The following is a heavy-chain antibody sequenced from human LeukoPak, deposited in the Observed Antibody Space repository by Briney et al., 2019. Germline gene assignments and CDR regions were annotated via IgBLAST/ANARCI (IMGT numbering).Heavy chain of an antibody. CDR3: AKVWDSSGYYLLFDY. CDR2: ISGSGGST. Sequence: GGSLRLSCAASGFTFSSYAMSWVRQAPGKGLEWVSAISGSGGSTYYADSVKGRFTISRDNSKSTLYLQMNSLRAEDTAVYYCAKVWDSSGYYLLFDYWGQGTLVTVSS. V-gene: IGHV3-23*01. D-gene: IGHD3-22*01. CDR1: GFTFSSYA. J-gene: IGHJ4*02.